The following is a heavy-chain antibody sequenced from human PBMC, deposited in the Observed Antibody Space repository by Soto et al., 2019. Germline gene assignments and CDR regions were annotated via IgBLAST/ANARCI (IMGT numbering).Heavy chain of an antibody. CDR3: ARDRVYYYGSGRADYYYYGMDV. J-gene: IGHJ6*02. Sequence: SETLSLTXTASGGSISSYYWSWIRQPAGKGLEWIGRIYTSGSTNYNPSLKSRVTMSVDTSKNQFSLKLSSVTAADTAVYYCARDRVYYYGSGRADYYYYGMDVWGQGTTVTVSS. CDR2: IYTSGST. V-gene: IGHV4-4*07. D-gene: IGHD3-10*01. CDR1: GGSISSYY.